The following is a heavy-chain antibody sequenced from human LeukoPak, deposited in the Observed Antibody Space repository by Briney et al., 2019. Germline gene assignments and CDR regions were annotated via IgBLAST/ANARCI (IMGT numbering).Heavy chain of an antibody. CDR3: ARGGDTYMDF. Sequence: ASVKVSCKASGYTFTGYYMHWVRQAPGQGLEWMGWIRVYNGDTNYAQKFQGRLTVTADPSTRTAYMELRRLRSDDTAAYYCARGGDTYMDFWGQGTLVTISS. CDR2: IRVYNGDT. V-gene: IGHV1-18*04. J-gene: IGHJ4*02. D-gene: IGHD2-2*02. CDR1: GYTFTGYY.